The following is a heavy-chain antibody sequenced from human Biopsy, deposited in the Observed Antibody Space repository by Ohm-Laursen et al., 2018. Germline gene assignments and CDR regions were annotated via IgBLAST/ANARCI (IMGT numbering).Heavy chain of an antibody. J-gene: IGHJ4*02. V-gene: IGHV1-69*13. CDR2: IIPMVGTA. CDR1: GGTFINYA. Sequence: SVKVSCKVSGGTFINYAISWVRQAPGQGLEWMGGIIPMVGTANYAQMFQGRVTISADESTSTSYMELSSLTTEDTAIYYCARGPHSGSHSCFDYWGRGTLVTVSS. CDR3: ARGPHSGSHSCFDY. D-gene: IGHD1-26*01.